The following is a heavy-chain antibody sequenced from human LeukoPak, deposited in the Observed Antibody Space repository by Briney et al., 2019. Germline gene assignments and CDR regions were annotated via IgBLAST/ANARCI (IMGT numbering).Heavy chain of an antibody. J-gene: IGHJ2*01. CDR3: ARRGSGASLEYYFDL. CDR1: GGPISSYY. V-gene: IGHV4-59*08. CDR2: IYYSGNT. Sequence: PSETLSLTCTVSGGPISSYYWSWIRQPPGKGLEYIGYIYYSGNTNSNPSLNSRVTISVDTSKNQFSLKLSSVTAAGTAVYYCARRGSGASLEYYFDLWGRGTLVTVSS. D-gene: IGHD1-14*01.